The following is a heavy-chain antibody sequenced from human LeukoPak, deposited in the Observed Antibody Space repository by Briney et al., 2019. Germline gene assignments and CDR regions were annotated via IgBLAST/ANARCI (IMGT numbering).Heavy chain of an antibody. CDR2: IYYSGST. D-gene: IGHD6-6*01. CDR1: GGSISSYY. J-gene: IGHJ4*02. V-gene: IGHV4-59*01. Sequence: KPSETLSLTCTVSGGSISSYYWSWIRQPPGKGLEWIGYIYYSGSTNYNPSLKSRVTISVDTSKNQFSLKLSSVTAADTAVYYCARDRVYSSSSPPIPYYWGQGTLVTVSS. CDR3: ARDRVYSSSSPPIPYY.